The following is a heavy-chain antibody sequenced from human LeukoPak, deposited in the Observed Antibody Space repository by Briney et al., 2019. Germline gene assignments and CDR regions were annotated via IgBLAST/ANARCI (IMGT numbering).Heavy chain of an antibody. CDR3: ARGHSYTKLLAY. CDR2: IDPNSGDT. D-gene: IGHD3-10*01. J-gene: IGHJ4*02. CDR1: GYIFTGYY. Sequence: GASVKVSCKASGYIFTGYYMHWVRQAPGQGLEWMGWIDPNSGDTNYAQKFQGRVTMTRDTSISTAYMELSRLRSEDTAVYYCARGHSYTKLLAYWGQGTLVTVSS. V-gene: IGHV1-2*02.